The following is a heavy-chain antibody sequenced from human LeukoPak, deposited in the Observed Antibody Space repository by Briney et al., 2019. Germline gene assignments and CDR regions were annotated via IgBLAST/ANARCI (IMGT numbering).Heavy chain of an antibody. CDR3: ARETGGTMVRGVME. CDR1: GYTFTSYG. V-gene: IGHV1-18*01. J-gene: IGHJ4*02. Sequence: ASVKVSCKASGYTFTSYGISWVRQAPGQGLEWMGWISAYNGNTNYAQKLQGRVTMTTDTSTSTAYMELRSLRSDDTAVYYCARETGGTMVRGVMEWGQGTLVTVSS. D-gene: IGHD3-10*01. CDR2: ISAYNGNT.